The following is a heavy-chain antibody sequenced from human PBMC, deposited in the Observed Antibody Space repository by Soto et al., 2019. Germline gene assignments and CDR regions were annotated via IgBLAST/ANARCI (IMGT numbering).Heavy chain of an antibody. J-gene: IGHJ5*02. CDR3: AKEGPRSQPKYNWFDP. V-gene: IGHV3-23*01. Sequence: SGGSLRLSCAASGFTFSSYAMSWVRQAPGKGLEWVSAISGSGGSTYYADSVKGRFTISRDNSKNTLYLQMNSLRAEDTAVYYCAKEGPRSQPKYNWFDPWGQGTLVTVSS. CDR2: ISGSGGST. CDR1: GFTFSSYA.